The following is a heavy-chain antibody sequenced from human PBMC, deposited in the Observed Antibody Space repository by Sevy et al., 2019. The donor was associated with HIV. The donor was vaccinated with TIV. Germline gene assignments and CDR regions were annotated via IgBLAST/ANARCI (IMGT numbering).Heavy chain of an antibody. CDR1: GFTFSGSA. V-gene: IGHV3-73*01. CDR2: IRSKANSYAT. Sequence: GGSLRLSCAASGFTFSGSAMHWVRQASGKGLEWVGGIRSKANSYATAYAASVKGRFTISRDDSKNTAYLQMNSLKTEDTAVYYCTRRRDSGGFDYWGQGTLVTVSS. CDR3: TRRRDSGGFDY. D-gene: IGHD1-26*01. J-gene: IGHJ4*02.